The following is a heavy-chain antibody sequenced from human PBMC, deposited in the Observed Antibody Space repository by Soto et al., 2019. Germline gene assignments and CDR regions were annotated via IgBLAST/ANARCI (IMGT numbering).Heavy chain of an antibody. V-gene: IGHV3-11*01. CDR2: ISSSGSTI. CDR3: ARDLVEMATIGAFDI. D-gene: IGHD5-12*01. CDR1: GFTFSDYY. J-gene: IGHJ3*02. Sequence: PWGSLRLSCAASGFTFSDYYISFFRHSPCKGLEWVSYISSSGSTIYYADSVKGRFTISGDNAKNSLYLQMNSLRAEDTAVYYCARDLVEMATIGAFDIWGQGTMVTVSS.